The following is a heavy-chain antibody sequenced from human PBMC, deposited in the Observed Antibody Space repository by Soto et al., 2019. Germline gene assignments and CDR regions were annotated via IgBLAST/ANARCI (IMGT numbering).Heavy chain of an antibody. V-gene: IGHV3-48*01. CDR3: ARWLGPDV. D-gene: IGHD3-22*01. J-gene: IGHJ6*04. CDR2: IGSSGSTI. Sequence: GGSLRLSCAASGFSFSSFSMNWVRQAPGKGLEWVSYIGSSGSTIYYVDSVKGRFTISRDKAKNSVYLQMNSLRADDTAVYYCARWLGPDVWGKGTTVTVSS. CDR1: GFSFSSFS.